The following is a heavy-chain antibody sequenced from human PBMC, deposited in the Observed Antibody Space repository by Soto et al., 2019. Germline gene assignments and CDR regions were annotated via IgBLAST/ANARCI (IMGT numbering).Heavy chain of an antibody. J-gene: IGHJ5*02. CDR2: FDPEDGET. V-gene: IGHV1-24*01. CDR1: GYTLTELS. D-gene: IGHD1-7*01. CDR3: ATVIRYNWNYLNWFDP. Sequence: ASVKVSCKVSGYTLTELSMHWVRQAPGKGLEWMGGFDPEDGETIYAQKFQGRVTMTEDTSTDTAYMELSSLRSEDTAVYYCATVIRYNWNYLNWFDPWGQGTLVTVSS.